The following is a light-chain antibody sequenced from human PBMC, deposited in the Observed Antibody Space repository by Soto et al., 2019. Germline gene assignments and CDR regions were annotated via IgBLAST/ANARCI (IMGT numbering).Light chain of an antibody. CDR1: QNVANY. CDR2: GAS. V-gene: IGKV3-20*01. Sequence: EIVLTQSPATLSLSPGERATLSCRDSQNVANYLEWYQQKRGQAPRLXIYGASSRATGIQDRFSGGGAGTEFSLTISRLDPEDFAVYYCQQYSSSPITFGQGTRLEIK. CDR3: QQYSSSPIT. J-gene: IGKJ5*01.